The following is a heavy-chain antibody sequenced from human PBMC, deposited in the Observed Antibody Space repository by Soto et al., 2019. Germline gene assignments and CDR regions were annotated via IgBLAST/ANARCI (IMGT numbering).Heavy chain of an antibody. CDR3: ARDSIIVPYDYVWGKGYYYYGMDV. J-gene: IGHJ6*02. Sequence: GASVKVSCKASGYTFTSYGISWVRQAPGQGLEWMGWISAYNGNTNYAQKLQGRVTMTTDTSTSTAYMELSSLRSDDTAVYYCARDSIIVPYDYVWGKGYYYYGMDVWGQGTTVTAP. CDR2: ISAYNGNT. D-gene: IGHD3-16*01. V-gene: IGHV1-18*01. CDR1: GYTFTSYG.